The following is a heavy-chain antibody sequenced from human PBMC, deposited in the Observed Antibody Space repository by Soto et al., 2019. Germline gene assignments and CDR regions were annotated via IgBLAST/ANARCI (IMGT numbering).Heavy chain of an antibody. D-gene: IGHD5-18*01. V-gene: IGHV4-4*07. CDR2: MFPGGST. J-gene: IGHJ4*02. Sequence: QVQLQESGPGLVKPSETLSLTCTVSGDPFTSYFWTWIRQPAGKGLEWIGHMFPGGSTNHNPSLKSRVTLSVDTSKNQFSLNLTSVTAVDTAVYYCARTLSGYTYGSRQFYVDSWGQGILVTVSS. CDR1: GDPFTSYF. CDR3: ARTLSGYTYGSRQFYVDS.